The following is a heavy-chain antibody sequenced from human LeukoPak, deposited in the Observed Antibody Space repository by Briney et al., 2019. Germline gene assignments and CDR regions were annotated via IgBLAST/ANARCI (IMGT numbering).Heavy chain of an antibody. CDR1: GFTFSSYS. CDR2: ISSSSTI. J-gene: IGHJ4*02. V-gene: IGHV3-48*02. D-gene: IGHD3-16*02. CDR3: ARVPDVFAFGGVIVASDY. Sequence: GGSLRLSCAASGFTFSSYSMNWVRQAPGKGLEWISYISSSSTIYYADSVKGRFTISRDNAKNSLYLQTNTLRDEDTAVYSCARVPDVFAFGGVIVASDYWGQGTLVTVSS.